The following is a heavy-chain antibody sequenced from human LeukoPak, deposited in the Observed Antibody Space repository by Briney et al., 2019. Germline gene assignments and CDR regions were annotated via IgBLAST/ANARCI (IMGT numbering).Heavy chain of an antibody. V-gene: IGHV1-18*01. Sequence: ASVKVSCKAPGHTFDYGVSWVRQAPGPGLEWMGWISAYNAYTNYPQKVQGRVTMTTDTTTSTAYIELRGLRSDDTAVYYCAIGVAGTHFDYWGQGTLVTVSS. CDR2: ISAYNAYT. D-gene: IGHD6-19*01. CDR1: GHTFDYG. CDR3: AIGVAGTHFDY. J-gene: IGHJ4*02.